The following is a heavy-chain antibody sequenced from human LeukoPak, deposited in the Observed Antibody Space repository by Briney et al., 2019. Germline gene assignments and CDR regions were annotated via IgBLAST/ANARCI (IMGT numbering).Heavy chain of an antibody. J-gene: IGHJ6*02. Sequence: PGRSLRLSCAASGFTFSSYAMSWVRQAPGKGLEWVSGISGSGGTTYYADSVKGRFTISRDNSKNTLYLQMNSLRAEDTAVYYCAKRVRYCSGGSCYYYYYGMDVWGQGTTVTVSS. V-gene: IGHV3-23*01. CDR2: ISGSGGTT. CDR1: GFTFSSYA. D-gene: IGHD2-15*01. CDR3: AKRVRYCSGGSCYYYYYGMDV.